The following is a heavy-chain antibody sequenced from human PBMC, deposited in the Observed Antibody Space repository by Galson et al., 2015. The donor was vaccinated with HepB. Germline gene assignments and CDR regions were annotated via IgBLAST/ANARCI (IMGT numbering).Heavy chain of an antibody. CDR2: LQHDESRV. CDR3: AKDNPVLSS. Sequence: SLRLSCAVSGFRFSDSGMHWVRQSPGKGLEWLSFLQHDESRVFYGDSVKGRFTFSRDISKNMLFLQMNSLTTEDSGVYYCAKDNPVLSSWGQGTLVTVSP. CDR1: GFRFSDSG. V-gene: IGHV3-30*02. J-gene: IGHJ4*02.